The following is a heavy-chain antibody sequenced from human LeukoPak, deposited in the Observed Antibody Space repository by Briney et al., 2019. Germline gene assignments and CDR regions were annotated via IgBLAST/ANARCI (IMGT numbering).Heavy chain of an antibody. Sequence: GASVKVSCKASGYTFTSYDINWVRQAPGQGLEWMGWINPNSGGTNYAQKFQGRVTMTRDTSISTAYMELSRLRSDDTAVYYCARGGRGWYGNWFDPWGQGTLVTVSS. CDR2: INPNSGGT. D-gene: IGHD6-19*01. V-gene: IGHV1-2*02. J-gene: IGHJ5*02. CDR1: GYTFTSYD. CDR3: ARGGRGWYGNWFDP.